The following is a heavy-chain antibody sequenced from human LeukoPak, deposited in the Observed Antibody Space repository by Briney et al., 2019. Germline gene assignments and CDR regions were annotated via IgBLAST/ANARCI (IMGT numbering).Heavy chain of an antibody. CDR2: ISGSGGST. CDR3: AKPILGVVIFKNLYFNY. J-gene: IGHJ4*02. CDR1: GFTFSSYA. V-gene: IGHV3-23*01. D-gene: IGHD3-3*01. Sequence: GGSLRLSCAASGFTFSSYAMSWVRQAPGKGLEWVSAISGSGGSTYYADSVKGRFTISRDNSKNTLYLQMNSLRAEDTAVYYCAKPILGVVIFKNLYFNYWGQGTLVTVSS.